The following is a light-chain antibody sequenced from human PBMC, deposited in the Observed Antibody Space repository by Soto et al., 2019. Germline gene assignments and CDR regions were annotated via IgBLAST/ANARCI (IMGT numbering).Light chain of an antibody. V-gene: IGLV4-69*01. CDR3: QTWGPGIRV. CDR1: SGPTSYA. Sequence: QSVLTQSPSASASLGASVKLTCTLTSGPTSYAVAWHQQQPEKGPRFLMKVSGDGGHRKGDGIPDRFSGSSSGAERYLTISSLQSEDEADYFCQTWGPGIRVFGGGTKVTVL. CDR2: VSGDGGH. J-gene: IGLJ2*01.